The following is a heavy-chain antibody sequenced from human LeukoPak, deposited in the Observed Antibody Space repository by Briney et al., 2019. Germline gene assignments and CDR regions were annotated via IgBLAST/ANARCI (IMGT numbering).Heavy chain of an antibody. CDR2: IRYDGSNK. CDR3: AKDVRFLECSLTYYFDY. J-gene: IGHJ4*02. CDR1: GFTFNTYA. V-gene: IGHV3-30*02. D-gene: IGHD3-3*01. Sequence: GGSLRLSCAASGFTFNTYAMHWIRQAPGKGPEWVAFIRYDGSNKYYADSVKGRFTISRDNSKNTLYLQMNSLRAEDTAVYYCAKDVRFLECSLTYYFDYWGQGTLVSVSS.